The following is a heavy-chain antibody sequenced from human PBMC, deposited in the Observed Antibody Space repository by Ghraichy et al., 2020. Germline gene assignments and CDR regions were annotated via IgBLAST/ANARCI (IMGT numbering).Heavy chain of an antibody. CDR3: ARSVGDDFWSGYYRRWFDP. CDR2: TFYRGST. CDR1: SCAISTSSYY. J-gene: IGHJ5*02. Sequence: SETLSLTCTVSSCAISTSSYYWAGIRQPPEKGLEWIGSTFYRGSTYYNPSLKSRVTISADTSKNQFSLKLSYLTAADTAVYYCARSVGDDFWSGYYRRWFDPWGQGTLVSVSS. V-gene: IGHV4-39*01. D-gene: IGHD3-3*01.